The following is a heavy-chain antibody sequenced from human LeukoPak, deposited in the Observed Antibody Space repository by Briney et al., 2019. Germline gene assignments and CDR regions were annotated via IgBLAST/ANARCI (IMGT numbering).Heavy chain of an antibody. CDR2: INSDGRST. Sequence: GGSLRLSCAASEFTLSIYWMHWVRQAPGKGLVWVSRINSDGRSTSYADSVKGRFTISRDNAKNTLYLQMNSLRAEDTAVYYCARVGNSWHYFDYWGQGTPVTVSS. CDR1: EFTLSIYW. CDR3: ARVGNSWHYFDY. D-gene: IGHD6-13*01. J-gene: IGHJ4*02. V-gene: IGHV3-74*01.